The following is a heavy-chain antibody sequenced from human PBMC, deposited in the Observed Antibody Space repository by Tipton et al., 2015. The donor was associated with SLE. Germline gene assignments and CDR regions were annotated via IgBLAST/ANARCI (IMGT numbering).Heavy chain of an antibody. J-gene: IGHJ6*02. CDR3: ARGEWELPHYYGMDV. CDR1: GYTFTSYF. CDR2: INPSGGSA. Sequence: QLVQSGAEVKEPGASVKVSCKASGYTFTSYFMHWVRQAPGQGLEWMGIINPSGGSASCAQKFQGRVTMTRDTSTSTVYMELSSLRSEDTAVYYCARGEWELPHYYGMDVWGQGTTVTVSS. D-gene: IGHD1-26*01. V-gene: IGHV1-46*01.